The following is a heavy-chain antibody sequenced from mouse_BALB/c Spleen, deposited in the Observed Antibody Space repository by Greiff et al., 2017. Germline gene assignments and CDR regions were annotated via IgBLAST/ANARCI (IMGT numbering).Heavy chain of an antibody. V-gene: IGHV5-6*01. D-gene: IGHD4-1*01. CDR2: ISSGGSYT. CDR3: ARHLTDTYYFDY. J-gene: IGHJ2*01. CDR1: GFTFSSYG. Sequence: EVHLVESGGDLVKPGGSLKLSCAASGFTFSSYGMSWVRQTPDKRLEWVATISSGGSYTYYPDSVKGRFTISRDNAKNTLYLQMSSLKSEDTAMYYCARHLTDTYYFDYWGQGTTLTVSS.